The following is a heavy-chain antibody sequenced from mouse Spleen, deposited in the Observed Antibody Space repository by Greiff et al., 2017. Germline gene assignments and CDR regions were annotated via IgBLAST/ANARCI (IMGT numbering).Heavy chain of an antibody. J-gene: IGHJ3*01. CDR3: TTGYYGSSSWFAY. V-gene: IGHV14-4*01. D-gene: IGHD1-1*01. Sequence: VQLKQSGAELVRPGASVKLSCTASGLNIKDDYMHWVKQRPEQGLEWIGWIDPENGDTEYASKFQGKATITADTSSNTAYLQLSSLTSEDTAVYYCTTGYYGSSSWFAYWGQGTLVTVSA. CDR1: GLNIKDDY. CDR2: IDPENGDT.